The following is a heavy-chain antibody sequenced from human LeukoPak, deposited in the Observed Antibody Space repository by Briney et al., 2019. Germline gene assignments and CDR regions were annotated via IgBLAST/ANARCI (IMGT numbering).Heavy chain of an antibody. J-gene: IGHJ4*02. D-gene: IGHD3-16*01. V-gene: IGHV1-69*04. CDR3: ARFSQYYDSPTHYLDY. Sequence: ASVKVSCKASGGTFSSYAISWVRQAPGQGFEWMGRIIPILGIANYAQKFQGRVTITADKSTSTAYMELSSLRSEDTAVYYCARFSQYYDSPTHYLDYWGQGILVTVSS. CDR2: IIPILGIA. CDR1: GGTFSSYA.